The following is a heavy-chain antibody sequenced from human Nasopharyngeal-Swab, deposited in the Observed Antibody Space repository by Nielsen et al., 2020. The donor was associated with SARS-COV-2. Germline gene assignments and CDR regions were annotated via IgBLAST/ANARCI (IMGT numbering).Heavy chain of an antibody. J-gene: IGHJ4*02. CDR1: GFTFSSYW. CDR2: IKQDGSEK. D-gene: IGHD3-3*01. CDR3: ARDPAAITIFGVVIIGSRSYYFDY. Sequence: LSLTCAASGFTFSSYWMSWVRQAPGKGLEWVANIKQDGSEKYYVDSVKGRFTISRDSAKNSLYLQMNSLRAEDTAVYYCARDPAAITIFGVVIIGSRSYYFDYWGQGTLVTVSS. V-gene: IGHV3-7*01.